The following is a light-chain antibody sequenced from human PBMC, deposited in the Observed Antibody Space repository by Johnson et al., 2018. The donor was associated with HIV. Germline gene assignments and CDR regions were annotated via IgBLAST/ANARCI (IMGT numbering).Light chain of an antibody. CDR1: SSNIGNNY. Sequence: QSVLTQPPSVSAAPGQKVTISCSGSSSNIGNNYVSWYQQVPGTAPKLLIYDNDQRPSGIPDRFSGSKSGASATLGITGLQTWDEANYYCGTWDSSLSVYVFGTGTKVTVL. CDR3: GTWDSSLSVYV. J-gene: IGLJ1*01. CDR2: DND. V-gene: IGLV1-51*01.